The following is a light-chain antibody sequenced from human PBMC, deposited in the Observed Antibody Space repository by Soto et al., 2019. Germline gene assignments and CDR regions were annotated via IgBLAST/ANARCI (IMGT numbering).Light chain of an antibody. CDR2: GAS. CDR3: PQYGSSLFT. Sequence: EIVLTQSPGTLSLSPGERATLSCKASQSVSSSYLAWYQQKPGQAPRLLIYGASSRATGIPDRFSGSGSGTDFTLTISGLEPEDCAVYYCPQYGSSLFTFGPGTKVDIK. CDR1: QSVSSSY. V-gene: IGKV3-20*01. J-gene: IGKJ3*01.